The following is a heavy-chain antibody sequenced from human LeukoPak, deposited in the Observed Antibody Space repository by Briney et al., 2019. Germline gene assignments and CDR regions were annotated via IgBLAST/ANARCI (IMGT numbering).Heavy chain of an antibody. CDR1: GFTFSSYA. Sequence: PGGSLRLSCAASGFTFSSYAMSWVRQAPGKGLEWVSAISGSGGSTYYADSVKGRFTISRDNSKNTLFHQMNSLRAEDTAVYYCAKQSGYGDSDIDYWGQGTLVTVSS. CDR3: AKQSGYGDSDIDY. V-gene: IGHV3-23*01. D-gene: IGHD4-17*01. J-gene: IGHJ4*02. CDR2: ISGSGGST.